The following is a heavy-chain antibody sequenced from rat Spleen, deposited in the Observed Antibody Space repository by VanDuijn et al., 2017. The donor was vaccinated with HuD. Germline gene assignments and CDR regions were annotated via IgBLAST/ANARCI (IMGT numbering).Heavy chain of an antibody. CDR2: INSAGST. J-gene: IGHJ3*01. V-gene: IGHV3-3*01. CDR3: ARHSDWEGFAY. D-gene: IGHD5-1*01. CDR1: DFSITNNY. Sequence: EVQLQESGPGLVKPSQSLSLTCSVTDFSITNNYWGWIRQFPGNKMEWMGYINSAGSTIYNPSLNSRISITRDTSKNQFFLQVNSVTPEDTATYYCARHSDWEGFAYWGQGTLVTVSS.